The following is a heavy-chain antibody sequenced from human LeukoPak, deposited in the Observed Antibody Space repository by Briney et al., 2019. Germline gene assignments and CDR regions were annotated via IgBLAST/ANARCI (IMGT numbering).Heavy chain of an antibody. CDR1: RYTFTSYD. J-gene: IGHJ4*02. Sequence: ASVKVSCKASRYTFTSYDINWVRQATGQGLEWMGWMNPNSGNTGYAQKFQGRVTMTRNTSISTAYMELSSLRSEDTAVYYCARVSSPSITMVRGAPQVGHWGQGTLVTVSS. V-gene: IGHV1-8*01. CDR3: ARVSSPSITMVRGAPQVGH. CDR2: MNPNSGNT. D-gene: IGHD3-10*01.